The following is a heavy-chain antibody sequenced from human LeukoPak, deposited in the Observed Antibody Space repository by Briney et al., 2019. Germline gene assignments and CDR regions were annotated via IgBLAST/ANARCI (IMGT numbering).Heavy chain of an antibody. CDR3: ARDQYDTWSRRGNFDS. CDR2: ISSSSSYI. J-gene: IGHJ4*02. Sequence: GGSLRLSCVASGFTFSTYAMNWVRQAPGKGLEWVSSISSSSSYIYYADSVKGRFTISRDNAKSSLYLQMNSLRVEDTAVFYCARDQYDTWSRRGNFDSWGQGTLVIVSS. V-gene: IGHV3-21*04. CDR1: GFTFSTYA. D-gene: IGHD3-3*01.